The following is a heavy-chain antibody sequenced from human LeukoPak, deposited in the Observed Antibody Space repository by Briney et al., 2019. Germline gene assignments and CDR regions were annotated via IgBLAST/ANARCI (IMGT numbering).Heavy chain of an antibody. J-gene: IGHJ4*02. Sequence: ASVKVSCKASGYTFTGYYMQWVRQAPGQGLEWMGWINPNSGGTNYAQKFQGRVTMTRDTSISTAYMELSRLRSDDTAVYYCARVGGIAAPPDYWGQGTLVTVSS. V-gene: IGHV1-2*02. D-gene: IGHD6-6*01. CDR3: ARVGGIAAPPDY. CDR2: INPNSGGT. CDR1: GYTFTGYY.